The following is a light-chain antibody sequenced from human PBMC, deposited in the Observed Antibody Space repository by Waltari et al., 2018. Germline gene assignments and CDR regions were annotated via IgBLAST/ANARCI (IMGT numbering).Light chain of an antibody. J-gene: IGLJ1*01. CDR3: QSYDSSLSGFYV. V-gene: IGLV1-40*01. CDR1: SSNIGAGYD. CDR2: GNS. Sequence: QSVLTQPPSVSGAPGQRVTISCTGRSSNIGAGYDVPWYPQLPGTAPKLLIYGNSNRPSGVPDRFSGSKSGTSASLAITGLQAEDEADYYCQSYDSSLSGFYVFGTGTKVTVL.